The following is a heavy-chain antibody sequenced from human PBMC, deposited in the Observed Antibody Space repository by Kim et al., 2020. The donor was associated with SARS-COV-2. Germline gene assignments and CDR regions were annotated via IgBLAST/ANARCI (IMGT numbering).Heavy chain of an antibody. V-gene: IGHV4-39*01. CDR3: ARHFFTSATRFDP. D-gene: IGHD2-15*01. J-gene: IGHJ5*02. Sequence: SNPSLKSRVTISVDTSKNQFSLKLSSVTAADTAVYYCARHFFTSATRFDPWGQGTLVTVSS.